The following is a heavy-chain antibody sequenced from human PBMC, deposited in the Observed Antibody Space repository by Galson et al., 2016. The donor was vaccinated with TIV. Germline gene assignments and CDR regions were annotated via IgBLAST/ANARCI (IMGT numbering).Heavy chain of an antibody. Sequence: TLSLTCAVSGSSISSGHYWGWIRQPPGKGLEWIGSIYQSGGTYYNPSLKRRVTISVDTSNNQFSLNLSSVTAADTAVYYCARDRMVRGVIGHFDYWGQGTLVTVSS. CDR3: ARDRMVRGVIGHFDY. V-gene: IGHV4-38-2*02. CDR1: GSSISSGHY. CDR2: IYQSGGT. D-gene: IGHD3-10*01. J-gene: IGHJ4*02.